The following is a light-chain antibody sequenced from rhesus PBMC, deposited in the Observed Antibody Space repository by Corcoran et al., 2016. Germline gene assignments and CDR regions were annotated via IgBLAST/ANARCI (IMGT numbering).Light chain of an antibody. J-gene: IGKJ3*01. Sequence: DIVMTQTPLSLPVTPGEPASISCRSSQSLLDSEDGNTYLDWYLQQPGQSLQLLIYEVSNRASGVPDRFSGSGSDTVFTLKISRVGAEDVGVYYCMQALEFPFTFGPGTKLDIK. CDR1: QSLLDSEDGNTY. CDR2: EVS. CDR3: MQALEFPFT. V-gene: IGKV2-104*02.